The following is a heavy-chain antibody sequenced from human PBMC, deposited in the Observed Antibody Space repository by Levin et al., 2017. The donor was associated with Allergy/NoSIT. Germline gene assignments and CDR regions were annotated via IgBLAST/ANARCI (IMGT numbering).Heavy chain of an antibody. CDR2: IFPSDSDT. V-gene: IGHV5-51*01. D-gene: IGHD4-23*01. J-gene: IGHJ4*02. Sequence: KVSCQASGYSFTSYWFGWVRQRPGKGLEWMGLIFPSDSDTRVSPSFQGQIIMSVDKSISTAYLQWSSLKASDIAMYYCARRDSDGSNSFDYWGQGTLVTVSS. CDR3: ARRDSDGSNSFDY. CDR1: GYSFTSYW.